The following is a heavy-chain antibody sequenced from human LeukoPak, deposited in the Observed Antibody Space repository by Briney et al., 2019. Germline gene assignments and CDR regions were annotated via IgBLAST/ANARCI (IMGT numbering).Heavy chain of an antibody. CDR1: GGSISSYY. CDR2: IYYSGST. Sequence: PSGTLSLTCTVSGGSISSYYWSWIRQPPGKGLEWIGYIYYSGSTNYNPSLKSRVTISVDTSKNQFSLKLSSVTAADTAVYYCARGDYFDYWGQGTLVTVSS. CDR3: ARGDYFDY. J-gene: IGHJ4*02. V-gene: IGHV4-59*01.